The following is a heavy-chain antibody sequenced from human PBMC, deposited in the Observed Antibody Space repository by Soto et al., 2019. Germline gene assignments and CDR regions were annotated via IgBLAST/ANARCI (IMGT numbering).Heavy chain of an antibody. Sequence: PGGSLRLSCAASGFTFSSYAMSWVRQARGKGLEWVSTIGGRGTSSYYADSVKGRVSTSRDNSKNTLYLQMNSLRVEDTAVYYCAKLWFGELVPVDYWGQGTLVTVSS. CDR3: AKLWFGELVPVDY. D-gene: IGHD3-10*01. CDR1: GFTFSSYA. V-gene: IGHV3-23*01. J-gene: IGHJ4*02. CDR2: IGGRGTSS.